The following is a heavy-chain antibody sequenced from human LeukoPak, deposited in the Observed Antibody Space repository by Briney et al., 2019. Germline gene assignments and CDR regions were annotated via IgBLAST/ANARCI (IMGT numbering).Heavy chain of an antibody. V-gene: IGHV1-18*01. Sequence: ASVKVSCKASGYTFTSYGISWVRQAPGQGLEWMGWISAYNGNTNYAQKLQGRVTMTTDTSTSTAYMELTSLRSDDTAVYYCARDLSDIVVVPAAMPGLIGVTTGGSTSWFDPWGQGTLVTVSS. CDR2: ISAYNGNT. CDR3: ARDLSDIVVVPAAMPGLIGVTTGGSTSWFDP. CDR1: GYTFTSYG. J-gene: IGHJ5*02. D-gene: IGHD2-2*01.